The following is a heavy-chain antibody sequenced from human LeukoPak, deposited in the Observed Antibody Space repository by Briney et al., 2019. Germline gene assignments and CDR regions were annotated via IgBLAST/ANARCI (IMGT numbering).Heavy chain of an antibody. CDR2: ISYDGSNK. CDR3: ARISQEYYYGSGSPNY. J-gene: IGHJ4*02. D-gene: IGHD3-10*01. V-gene: IGHV3-30*04. Sequence: GGSLRLSCAASGFTYISYAMHWVRQAPGKGVEWVAVISYDGSNKYYADSVKGRFTISRDNSKNTLYLQMNSLRAEDTAVYYCARISQEYYYGSGSPNYWGQGTLVTVSS. CDR1: GFTYISYA.